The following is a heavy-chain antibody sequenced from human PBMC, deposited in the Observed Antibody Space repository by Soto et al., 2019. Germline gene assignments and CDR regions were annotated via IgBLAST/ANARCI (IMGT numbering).Heavy chain of an antibody. CDR3: ARQPAYSYGYYGMDV. J-gene: IGHJ6*02. CDR1: GFTFSSYG. D-gene: IGHD5-18*01. Sequence: GGSLRLSCAASGFTFSSYGMHWVRQAPGKGLEWVAVIWYDGSNKYYADSVKGRFTISRDNSKNTLYLQMNSLRAEDTAVYYCARQPAYSYGYYGMDVWGQGTTVTVSS. V-gene: IGHV3-33*01. CDR2: IWYDGSNK.